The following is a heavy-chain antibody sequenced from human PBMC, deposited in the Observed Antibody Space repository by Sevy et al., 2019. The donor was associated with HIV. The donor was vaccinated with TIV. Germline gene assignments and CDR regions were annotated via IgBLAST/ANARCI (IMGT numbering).Heavy chain of an antibody. V-gene: IGHV3-21*01. J-gene: IGHJ6*02. CDR2: ISSSSSYI. CDR1: GFTLSSYS. CDR3: ARDKGRYYDFWSGYQYHHYYYYGMDV. Sequence: GGSLRLSCAASGFTLSSYSMNWVRQAPGKGLEWVSSISSSSSYIYYANSVKGRFTISRDNAKNSLYLQMISLRAEDTTVYYHARDKGRYYDFWSGYQYHHYYYYGMDVWGQGTTVTFSS. D-gene: IGHD3-3*01.